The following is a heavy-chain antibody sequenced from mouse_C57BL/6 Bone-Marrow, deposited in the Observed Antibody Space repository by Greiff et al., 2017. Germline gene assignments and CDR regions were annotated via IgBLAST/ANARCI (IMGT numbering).Heavy chain of an antibody. J-gene: IGHJ4*01. CDR1: GYAFSSSW. Sequence: VKLVESGPELVKPGASVKISCKASGYAFSSSWMNWVTQRPGKGLEWIGRIYPGDGDTNYNGKFKGKATLTADKSSSTAYMQLSSLTSEDSAVYFCAREQLRLQLDYWGQGTSVTVSS. D-gene: IGHD3-2*02. CDR3: AREQLRLQLDY. V-gene: IGHV1-82*01. CDR2: IYPGDGDT.